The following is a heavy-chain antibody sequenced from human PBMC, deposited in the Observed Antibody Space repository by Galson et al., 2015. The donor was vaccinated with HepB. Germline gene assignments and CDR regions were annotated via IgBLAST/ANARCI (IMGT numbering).Heavy chain of an antibody. V-gene: IGHV1-46*03. CDR3: ARVRLQRWFDP. J-gene: IGHJ5*02. CDR1: GYTFTSYY. CDR2: INPSGGST. Sequence: SVKVSCKASGYTFTSYYMHWVRQAPGQWLEWMGMINPSGGSTSYAQKFQGRLTMTRDTSTSTVYMELSSLRSEDTAVYYCARVRLQRWFDPWGQGTLVTVSS.